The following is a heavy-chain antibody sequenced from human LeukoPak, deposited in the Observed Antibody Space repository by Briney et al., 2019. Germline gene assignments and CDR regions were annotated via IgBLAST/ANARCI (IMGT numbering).Heavy chain of an antibody. CDR1: GFTFSKYG. J-gene: IGHJ6*04. V-gene: IGHV3-23*01. CDR2: ISGSGGST. Sequence: GGSLRLSCAASGFTFSKYGMSWVRQAPGKGLEWVSAISGSGGSTYYADSVKGRFTISRDNSKNTLDLQMNSLRAEDTAVYYCAELGITMIGGVWGKGTTVTISS. D-gene: IGHD3-10*02. CDR3: AELGITMIGGV.